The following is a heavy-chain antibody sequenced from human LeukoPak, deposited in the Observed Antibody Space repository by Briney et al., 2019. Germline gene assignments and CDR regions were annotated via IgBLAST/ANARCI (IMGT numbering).Heavy chain of an antibody. J-gene: IGHJ4*02. D-gene: IGHD4-17*01. CDR1: GGTFSSYA. V-gene: IGHV1-69*05. CDR3: ARDPTTVTPYYFDY. CDR2: IIPIFGTA. Sequence: SVKVSCKASGGTFSSYAISWVLQAPGQGLEWMGRIIPIFGTANYAQKFQGRVTITTDESTSTAYMELSSLRSEDTAVYYCARDPTTVTPYYFDYWGQGTLVTVSS.